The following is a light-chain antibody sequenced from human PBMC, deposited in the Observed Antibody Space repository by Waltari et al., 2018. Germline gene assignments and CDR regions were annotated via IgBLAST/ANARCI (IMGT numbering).Light chain of an antibody. CDR2: GDD. J-gene: IGLJ2*01. Sequence: QSVLIQPPPASGTPGQSVTLSCSGSNSNIGRNSINCYQQLPGTAPKLLMSGDDQRPAGVPDRFSGSKSGTSASLAISGLQSEDEADYYCSAWDDSLNGPIFGGGTKLTVL. CDR3: SAWDDSLNGPI. V-gene: IGLV1-44*01. CDR1: NSNIGRNS.